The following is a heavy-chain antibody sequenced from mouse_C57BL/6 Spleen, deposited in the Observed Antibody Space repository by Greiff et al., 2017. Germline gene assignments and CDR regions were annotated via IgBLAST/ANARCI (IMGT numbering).Heavy chain of an antibody. CDR3: ARWLLPLYAMDY. J-gene: IGHJ4*01. D-gene: IGHD2-3*01. CDR1: GYTFTSYW. Sequence: QVQLQQPGAELVMPGASVKLSCKASGYTFTSYWMHWVKQRPGQGLEWIGEIDPSDSYTNYNQKFKGKSTLTVDKSSSTAYMQLSSLTSEDSAVYYCARWLLPLYAMDYWGQGTSVTGSS. CDR2: IDPSDSYT. V-gene: IGHV1-69*01.